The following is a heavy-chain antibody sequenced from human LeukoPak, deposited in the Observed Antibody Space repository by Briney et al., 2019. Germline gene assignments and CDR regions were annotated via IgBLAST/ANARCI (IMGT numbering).Heavy chain of an antibody. CDR1: GFTFSSYW. J-gene: IGHJ4*02. CDR3: AKDWDTTAITPYYFDY. D-gene: IGHD4-23*01. Sequence: GGSLRLSCAASGFTFSSYWMHWVRQAPGKGLVWVSRINSDGSSTSYADSVKGRFTISRDNAKNTLYLQMNSLRAEDTAVYYCAKDWDTTAITPYYFDYWGQGTLVTVSS. V-gene: IGHV3-74*01. CDR2: INSDGSST.